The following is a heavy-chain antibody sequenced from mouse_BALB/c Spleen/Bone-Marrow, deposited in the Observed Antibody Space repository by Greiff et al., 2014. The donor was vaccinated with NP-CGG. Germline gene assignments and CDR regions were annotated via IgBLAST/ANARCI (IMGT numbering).Heavy chain of an antibody. J-gene: IGHJ4*01. Sequence: VQLKESGPELVKPGASVKVSCKASGYAFTRYNMYWVKQSHGKSLEWIGYIDPYSGGTNYNQKFKGKATLTVGKSSSTAYMHLNSLTSEDSAVYYCARELSRAMDYWGQGTSVTVSS. V-gene: IGHV1S135*01. CDR3: ARELSRAMDY. CDR1: GYAFTRYN. CDR2: IDPYSGGT. D-gene: IGHD2-12*01.